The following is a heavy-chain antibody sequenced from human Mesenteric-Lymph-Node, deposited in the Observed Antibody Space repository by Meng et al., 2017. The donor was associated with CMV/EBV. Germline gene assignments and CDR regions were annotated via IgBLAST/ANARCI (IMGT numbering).Heavy chain of an antibody. Sequence: GGSLRLSCAASGFTFDAYAMHWVRQAPGKGLEWVSGISWNSGSVGYADSVKGRFTISRDNAKNSLYLQMNSLRAEDTALYYCAKLQGAYYYYGMDVWGQGTTVTVSS. J-gene: IGHJ6*02. CDR3: AKLQGAYYYYGMDV. CDR1: GFTFDAYA. CDR2: ISWNSGSV. V-gene: IGHV3-9*01.